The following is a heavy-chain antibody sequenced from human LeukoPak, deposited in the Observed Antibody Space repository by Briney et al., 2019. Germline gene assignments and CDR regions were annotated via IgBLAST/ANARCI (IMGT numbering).Heavy chain of an antibody. CDR1: GFTFSSYS. CDR2: INHSGST. Sequence: GSLRLSCAASGFTFSSYSMNWVRQPPGKGLEWIGEINHSGSTNYNPSLKSRVTISVDTSKNQFSLNLSSVTAADTAVYYCAGGYCSDTSCYNAFDIWDQGAMVTVSS. CDR3: AGGYCSDTSCYNAFDI. V-gene: IGHV4-34*01. J-gene: IGHJ3*02. D-gene: IGHD2-2*02.